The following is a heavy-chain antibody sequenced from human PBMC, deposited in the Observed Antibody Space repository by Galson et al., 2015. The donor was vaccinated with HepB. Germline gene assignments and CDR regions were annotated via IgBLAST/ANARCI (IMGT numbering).Heavy chain of an antibody. CDR1: GFTFSKRW. J-gene: IGHJ2*01. V-gene: IGHV3-74*01. CDR3: ARVGYSSSWYDPINWYFDL. D-gene: IGHD6-13*01. Sequence: SLRLSCAASGFTFSKRWMHWVRHVPGKGLVWVSRINSDAGSTSYADSVKGRFTISRDNAKNTLYLQMNSLRAEDTAVYYCARVGYSSSWYDPINWYFDLWGRGTLVTVSS. CDR2: INSDAGST.